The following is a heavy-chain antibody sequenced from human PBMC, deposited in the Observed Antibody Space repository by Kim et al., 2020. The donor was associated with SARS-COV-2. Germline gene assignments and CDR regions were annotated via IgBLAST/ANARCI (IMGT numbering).Heavy chain of an antibody. V-gene: IGHV5-51*01. D-gene: IGHD2-21*02. Sequence: GESLKISCKGSGYSFTSYWIGWVRQMPGKGLEWMGIIYPGDSDTRYSPSFQGQVTISADKSISTAYLQWSSLKASDTAMYYCASQNSYCGGDCPLGAFDIWGQGTMVTVSS. CDR1: GYSFTSYW. J-gene: IGHJ3*02. CDR2: IYPGDSDT. CDR3: ASQNSYCGGDCPLGAFDI.